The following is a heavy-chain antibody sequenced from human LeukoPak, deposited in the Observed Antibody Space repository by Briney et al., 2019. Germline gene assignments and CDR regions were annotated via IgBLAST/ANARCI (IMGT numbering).Heavy chain of an antibody. V-gene: IGHV3-48*03. D-gene: IGHD3-9*01. CDR1: GFTFSNYE. CDR2: ISTSGTTI. CDR3: ARSILTGYSGLLY. Sequence: GGSLRLSCAASGFTFSNYEMNWVRQAPGKGLEWVSYISTSGTTIYYADSVKGRFTISRDNAKNSLYLQMNSLRAEDTAVYDCARSILTGYSGLLYWGQGTLVTVSS. J-gene: IGHJ4*02.